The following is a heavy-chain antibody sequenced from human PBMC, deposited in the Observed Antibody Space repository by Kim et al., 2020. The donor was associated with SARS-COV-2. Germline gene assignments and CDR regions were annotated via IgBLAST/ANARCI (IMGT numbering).Heavy chain of an antibody. J-gene: IGHJ6*02. CDR3: ARADSSSWPNYYYYGMDV. CDR2: IYYSGST. CDR1: GGSISSGGYY. Sequence: SETLSLTCTVSGGSISSGGYYWSWIRQHPGKGLEWIGYIYYSGSTYYNPSLKSRVTISVDTSKNQFSLKLSSVTAADTAVYYCARADSSSWPNYYYYGMDVWGQGTTVTVSS. V-gene: IGHV4-31*03. D-gene: IGHD6-13*01.